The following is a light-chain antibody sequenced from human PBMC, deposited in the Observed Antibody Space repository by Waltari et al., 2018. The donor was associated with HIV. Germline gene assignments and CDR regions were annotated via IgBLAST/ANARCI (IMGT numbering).Light chain of an antibody. CDR1: QSVGGH. CDR2: AAS. J-gene: IGKJ5*01. CDR3: QQYKSGPPIT. V-gene: IGKV3-15*01. Sequence: EMVMTQSPATLSVFPGERATLSCRTSQSVGGHLAWYQVRPGQAPRLLIYAASTRATAIPARFSGSGSGTEFNLTIRSLESEDSAIYYCQQYKSGPPITFGQGTRLEIK.